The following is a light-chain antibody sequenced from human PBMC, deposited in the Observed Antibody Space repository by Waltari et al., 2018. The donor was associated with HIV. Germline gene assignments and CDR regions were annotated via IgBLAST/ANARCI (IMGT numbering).Light chain of an antibody. CDR2: SNN. CDR3: AAWDDSLNGVV. Sequence: QSVLTQPPSASGTPGQRVNISCSGSSSNIGGNAVNWYQQLPGTAPKFQFYSNNQRPSGIPDRFSGSNSGTSASLAIIGLQSEDEAEYYCAAWDDSLNGVVFGGGTKLTVL. J-gene: IGLJ2*01. V-gene: IGLV1-44*01. CDR1: SSNIGGNA.